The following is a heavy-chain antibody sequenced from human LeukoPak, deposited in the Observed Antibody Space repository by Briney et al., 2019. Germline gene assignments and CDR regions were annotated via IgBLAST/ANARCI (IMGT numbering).Heavy chain of an antibody. CDR3: AREEGGFDAFDI. CDR2: INPHSGET. D-gene: IGHD2-15*01. V-gene: IGHV1-2*02. CDR1: VSSFTCYY. J-gene: IGHJ3*02. Sequence: SVTVSFTSSVSSFTCYYVHWVRLAPAQGLERMGWINPHSGETSNAQNFQASVTITSDTFISKVFMELSRLTSDDTAVYYCAREEGGFDAFDIWGQGTMVTASS.